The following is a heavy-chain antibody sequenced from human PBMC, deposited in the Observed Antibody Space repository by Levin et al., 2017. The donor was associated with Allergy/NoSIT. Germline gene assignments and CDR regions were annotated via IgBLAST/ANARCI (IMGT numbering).Heavy chain of an antibody. V-gene: IGHV3-11*01. CDR1: GFTFSDNY. Sequence: PGGSLRLSCAASGFTFSDNYMSWIRQAPGKGLEWIAYISRDSSTIHYAGSLKGRFTISRDNAKTSLYLQMNSLRAEDTAVYYCARQSVLGGVMDVWGQGTTVIVSS. CDR3: ARQSVLGGVMDV. D-gene: IGHD1-26*01. CDR2: ISRDSSTI. J-gene: IGHJ6*02.